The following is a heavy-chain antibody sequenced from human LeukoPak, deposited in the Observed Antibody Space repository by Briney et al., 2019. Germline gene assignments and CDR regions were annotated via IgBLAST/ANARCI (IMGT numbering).Heavy chain of an antibody. D-gene: IGHD6-13*01. CDR1: GGSFSGYY. CDR3: AREVAASSWSY. V-gene: IGHV4-34*01. J-gene: IGHJ4*02. CDR2: INQSGST. Sequence: SETLSLTCAVYGGSFSGYYWSWFRQPPGQGLEWIGEINQSGSTNYNPSLERRVTMSVDTSKNQVFLKLNSVTAADTAVYYCAREVAASSWSYWGQGTLVTVSS.